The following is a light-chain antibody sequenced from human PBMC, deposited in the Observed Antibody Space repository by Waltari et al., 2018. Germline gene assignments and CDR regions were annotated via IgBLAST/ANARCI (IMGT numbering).Light chain of an antibody. Sequence: DIQMTQSPSSLSASVGDRVTITCQASQDISNYLNWYQQKPGQAPKLLIYDASNLETEVPSRFSGSGSGTDFTFTISSLQPEDIATYYCQQYDNLPLTFGGGTKVEIK. CDR1: QDISNY. CDR2: DAS. V-gene: IGKV1-33*01. J-gene: IGKJ4*01. CDR3: QQYDNLPLT.